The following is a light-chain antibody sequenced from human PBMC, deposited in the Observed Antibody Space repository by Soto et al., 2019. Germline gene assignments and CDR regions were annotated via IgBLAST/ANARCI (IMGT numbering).Light chain of an antibody. CDR3: QHYNSYSEA. J-gene: IGKJ1*01. Sequence: DIQMTQSPSTLSASVGDRVTITCRASQSISSRLAWYQQKPGKAPKLLIYKASTLKSGVPSRFSGSGSGTEFTLTISSLQPDDFATYYCQHYNSYSEAFGQGTKVDI. CDR2: KAS. V-gene: IGKV1-5*03. CDR1: QSISSR.